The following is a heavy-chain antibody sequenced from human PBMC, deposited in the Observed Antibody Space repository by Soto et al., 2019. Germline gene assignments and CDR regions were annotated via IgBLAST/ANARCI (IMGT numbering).Heavy chain of an antibody. CDR3: ASSFSRTSYDFWSGYQTASDNYYYYYGMDV. J-gene: IGHJ6*02. CDR1: GGTFSSYA. Sequence: SVKVSCKASGGTFSSYAISWVRQAPGQGLEWMGGIIPIFGTANYAQKFQGRVTITADESTSTAYMELSSLRSEDTAVYYCASSFSRTSYDFWSGYQTASDNYYYYYGMDVWGQGTTVTVSS. V-gene: IGHV1-69*13. D-gene: IGHD3-3*01. CDR2: IIPIFGTA.